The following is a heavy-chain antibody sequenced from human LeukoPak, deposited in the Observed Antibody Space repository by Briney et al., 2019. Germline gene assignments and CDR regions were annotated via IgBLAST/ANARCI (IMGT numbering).Heavy chain of an antibody. Sequence: SVKVSCKASGGTFSSYAISWVRQAPGQGLEWMGGIIPIFGSANYAQKFRGRVTITADESMSTAYMELSSLRSEDTAVYYCATGGIIAAAHNWFDPWGQGTLVTVSS. CDR3: ATGGIIAAAHNWFDP. J-gene: IGHJ5*02. CDR2: IIPIFGSA. CDR1: GGTFSSYA. D-gene: IGHD6-13*01. V-gene: IGHV1-69*01.